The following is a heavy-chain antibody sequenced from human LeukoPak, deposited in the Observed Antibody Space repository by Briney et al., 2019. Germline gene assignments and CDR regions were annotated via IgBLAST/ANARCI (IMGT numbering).Heavy chain of an antibody. CDR3: ARDLAAAATWFDP. CDR1: GFTFSSYE. Sequence: GGSLRLSCAASGFTFSSYEMNWVRQAPGKGLEWVAVIWYDASNRYYADSVKGRFTISRDNSKNTLYLQMNSLRAEDTAVYFCARDLAAAATWFDPWGQGTLVTVSS. CDR2: IWYDASNR. D-gene: IGHD6-13*01. V-gene: IGHV3-33*08. J-gene: IGHJ5*02.